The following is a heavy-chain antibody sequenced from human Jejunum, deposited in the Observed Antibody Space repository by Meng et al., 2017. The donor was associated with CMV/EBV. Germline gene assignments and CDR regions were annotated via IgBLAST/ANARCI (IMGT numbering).Heavy chain of an antibody. V-gene: IGHV3-15*01. J-gene: IGHJ4*02. Sequence: SLSLSCAASGFTLSNAWMTWIRQATGKGLEWVGRIRSKNDGGTTEYAAPVKGRFTISRDDSENILYLQMNSLKTEDTAVYYCTRSDYWGQGTLVTVSS. CDR2: IRSKNDGGTT. CDR1: GFTLSNAW. CDR3: TRSDY.